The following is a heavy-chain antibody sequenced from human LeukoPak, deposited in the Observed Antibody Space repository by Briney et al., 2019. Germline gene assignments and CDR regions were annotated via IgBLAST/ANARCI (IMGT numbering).Heavy chain of an antibody. CDR2: IGSAGYT. V-gene: IGHV3-13*01. Sequence: PGGSLRLSCEVSGFTFDNNDMHWVRQTIGKGLEWVSAIGSAGYTYYADSVRGRFTITRDNAKQSLYLQMNSLRVEDTAVYHCVRQPDSARYGFDYWGRGTQVTVSS. D-gene: IGHD1-14*01. CDR3: VRQPDSARYGFDY. J-gene: IGHJ4*02. CDR1: GFTFDNND.